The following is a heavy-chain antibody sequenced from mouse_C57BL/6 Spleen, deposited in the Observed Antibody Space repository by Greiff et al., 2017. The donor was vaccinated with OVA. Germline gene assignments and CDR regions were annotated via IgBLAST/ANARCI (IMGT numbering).Heavy chain of an antibody. V-gene: IGHV1-69*01. D-gene: IGHD1-1*01. CDR2: IDPSDSYT. CDR1: GYTFTSYW. CDR3: ARSGTTVATVYYFDY. Sequence: QVQLQQPGAELVMPGASVKLSCKASGYTFTSYWMHWVKQRPGQGLEWIGEIDPSDSYTNYNQKFKGKSTLTVDKSSSTAYMQLSSLTSEDSAVYYCARSGTTVATVYYFDYWGQGTTLTVSS. J-gene: IGHJ2*01.